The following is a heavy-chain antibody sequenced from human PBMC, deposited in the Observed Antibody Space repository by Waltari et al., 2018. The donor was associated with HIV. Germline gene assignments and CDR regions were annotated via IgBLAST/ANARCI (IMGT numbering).Heavy chain of an antibody. J-gene: IGHJ4*02. CDR1: GDRFRNYF. CDR2: INPVTGDT. Sequence: QTLLVQSESEVRAPGASVVLSCKASGDRFRNYFLYWLRQAPGQGLEWMGRINPVTGDTANSQTFRTRVTLSRDTSSASTYMEMTRLTAADTATYFCARGEDVSLTHLPPWFRLEFWGKGSLVSVSS. D-gene: IGHD3-16*01. CDR3: ARGEDVSLTHLPPWFRLEF. V-gene: IGHV1-2*06.